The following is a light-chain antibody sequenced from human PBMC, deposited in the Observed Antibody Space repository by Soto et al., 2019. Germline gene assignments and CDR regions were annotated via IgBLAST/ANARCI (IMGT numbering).Light chain of an antibody. CDR1: QSVSGSY. Sequence: EIALTQSPGTLYLSAGERATLSCRASQSVSGSYLAWYQQKPGQAPRLRIFGAYTRASGIPGRFSGSGSGTEFTLTISSMKSEDFAVDYCQQYDDWPSFCQGTKVDIK. CDR2: GAY. J-gene: IGKJ1*01. V-gene: IGKV3-15*01. CDR3: QQYDDWPS.